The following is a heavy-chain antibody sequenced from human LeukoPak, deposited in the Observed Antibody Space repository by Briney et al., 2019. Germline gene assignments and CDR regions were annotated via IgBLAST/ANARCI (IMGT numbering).Heavy chain of an antibody. CDR3: ARHLAARLGGARFSDF. V-gene: IGHV4-34*01. J-gene: IGHJ4*02. CDR2: INHSGST. D-gene: IGHD2-21*01. CDR1: GGSFSGYY. Sequence: PSETLSLTCAVYGGSFSGYYWSWIRQPPGKGLEWIGEINHSGSTNYNPSLKSRVTISVDTSKNQFSLRLSSLTAADTAVYYCARHLAARLGGARFSDFWGQGTLVTVSS.